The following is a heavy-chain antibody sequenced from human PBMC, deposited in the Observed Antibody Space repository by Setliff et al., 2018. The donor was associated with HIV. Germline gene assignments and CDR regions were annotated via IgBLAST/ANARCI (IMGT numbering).Heavy chain of an antibody. J-gene: IGHJ4*02. V-gene: IGHV4-39*07. CDR3: ARVFVDTAVLRVLEYYFDS. CDR1: GGSISSSSYY. D-gene: IGHD5-18*01. CDR2: MYYSGST. Sequence: SETLSLTCTVSGGSISSSSYYWGWVRQPPGKGLEWIGSMYYSGSTYYTPSLKSRITISIDTSKNQFSLRMRSVTAADTAVYYCARVFVDTAVLRVLEYYFDSWGRGTLVTVSS.